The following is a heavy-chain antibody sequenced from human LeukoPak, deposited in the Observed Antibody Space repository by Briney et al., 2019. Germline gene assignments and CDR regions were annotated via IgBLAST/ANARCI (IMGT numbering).Heavy chain of an antibody. V-gene: IGHV4-59*01. CDR3: ARLGHSSSFYFDY. Sequence: SETLSLTCTVSGGSISSYYWSWIRQPPGKGLEWIGYIYYSGSTNYNSSLKSRVTISVDTSKNQFSLKLSSVTAADTAVYYCARLGHSSSFYFDYWGQGTLVTVSS. CDR1: GGSISSYY. J-gene: IGHJ4*02. CDR2: IYYSGST. D-gene: IGHD6-13*01.